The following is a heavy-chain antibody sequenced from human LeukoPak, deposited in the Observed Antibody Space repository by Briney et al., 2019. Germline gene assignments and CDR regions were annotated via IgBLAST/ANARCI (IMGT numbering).Heavy chain of an antibody. CDR3: ARGGGVAGIFDY. Sequence: GGSLRLSCAASGFTVSSNYMSWVRQAPGKGLEWVSAISGSGGSTYYADSVKGRFTISRDNSKNTLYLQMNSLRAEDTAVYYCARGGGVAGIFDYWGQGTLVTVSS. J-gene: IGHJ4*02. CDR2: ISGSGGST. CDR1: GFTVSSNY. V-gene: IGHV3-53*01. D-gene: IGHD6-19*01.